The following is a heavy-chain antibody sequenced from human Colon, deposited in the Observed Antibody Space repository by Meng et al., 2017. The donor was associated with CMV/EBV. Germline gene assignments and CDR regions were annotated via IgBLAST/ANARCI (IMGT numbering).Heavy chain of an antibody. CDR2: IFHSGAS. V-gene: IGHV4-4*01. Sequence: TLALTCVVAGGSLIGTNWWNWVRQPPGGGLEWIGEIFHSGASNYNPSLKSRATLSIDNSKNQFSLRLTSVTVADTAVYFCADPPAGLWGQGVLVTVSS. J-gene: IGHJ4*02. CDR1: GGSLIGTNW. CDR3: ADPPAGL. D-gene: IGHD3-16*01.